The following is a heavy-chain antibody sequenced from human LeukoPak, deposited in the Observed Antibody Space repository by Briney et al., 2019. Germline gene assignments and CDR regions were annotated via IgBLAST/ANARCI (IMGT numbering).Heavy chain of an antibody. J-gene: IGHJ4*02. CDR1: GYSISSGYY. CDR2: IYHSGST. D-gene: IGHD6-13*01. CDR3: ARHTKRPGIAAAGTMRFDY. V-gene: IGHV4-38-2*02. Sequence: SETLSLTCTVSGYSISSGYYWGWIRQPPGKGLEWIGSIYHSGSTYYNPSLKSRVTISVDTSKNQFSLKLSSVTAADTAVYYCARHTKRPGIAAAGTMRFDYWGQGTLVTVSS.